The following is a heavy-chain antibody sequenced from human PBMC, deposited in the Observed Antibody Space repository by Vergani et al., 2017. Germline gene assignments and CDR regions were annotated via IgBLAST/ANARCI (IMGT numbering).Heavy chain of an antibody. CDR2: MFHTGEA. V-gene: IGHV4-38-2*02. J-gene: IGHJ5*01. Sequence: QIQLQESGPGLVKPSETLSLTCSVSGSSISRGFYWAWIRQTPEKGLEWIGGMFHTGEASNSPSLQSRVAVSMDTSKNQFSLQLTSVTAADTAVYFCGVIMVRSPRPDNWFDSWGRGTLVTVSS. D-gene: IGHD3-10*01. CDR3: GVIMVRSPRPDNWFDS. CDR1: GSSISRGFY.